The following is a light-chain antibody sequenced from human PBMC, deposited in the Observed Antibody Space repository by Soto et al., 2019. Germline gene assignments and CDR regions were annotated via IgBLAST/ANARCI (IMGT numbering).Light chain of an antibody. J-gene: IGLJ2*01. CDR3: ASYASRSIVV. CDR1: STDVGDYNY. V-gene: IGLV2-14*01. Sequence: QSALTQPPSVSGSPGQSITISCTGTSTDVGDYNYVSWYQQHPDKAPKLMFYDVSDRSSVVYNRFSGSKSGNAASLTSAGLQAEDDAYYYCASYASRSIVVFGGGTKVTVL. CDR2: DVS.